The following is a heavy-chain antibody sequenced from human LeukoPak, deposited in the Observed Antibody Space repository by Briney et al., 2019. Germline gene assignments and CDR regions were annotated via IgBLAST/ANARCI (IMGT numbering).Heavy chain of an antibody. Sequence: GSLRLSCAASGFTFSSYGMSWVRQPAGKGLEWIGRIYGSGTTRYNPSLQSRVTMSVDVSKNQFSLKLTSMTAADTAVYFCARGMAEAYDYNWFDPWGQGILVTVSS. V-gene: IGHV4-4*07. D-gene: IGHD5-12*01. J-gene: IGHJ5*02. CDR2: IYGSGTT. CDR3: ARGMAEAYDYNWFDP. CDR1: GFTFSSYG.